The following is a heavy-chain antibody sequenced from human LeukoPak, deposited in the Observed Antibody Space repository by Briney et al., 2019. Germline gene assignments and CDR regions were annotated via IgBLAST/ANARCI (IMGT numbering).Heavy chain of an antibody. D-gene: IGHD6-13*01. CDR1: GFAFNTYA. V-gene: IGHV3-33*01. J-gene: IGHJ4*02. CDR3: ASGRQLGY. CDR2: IWHDGSHK. Sequence: GGSLTLSCAASGFAFNTYAMHWVRQAPGKGLEWVTLIWHDGSHKFYIDSVRGRFTISRDNSRNTVYLQMNGLRAEDTAVYYCASGRQLGYWGQGTLVTVSS.